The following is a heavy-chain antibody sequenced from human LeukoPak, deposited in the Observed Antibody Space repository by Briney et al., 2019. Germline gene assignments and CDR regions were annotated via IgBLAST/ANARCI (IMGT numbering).Heavy chain of an antibody. V-gene: IGHV4-61*02. CDR1: GGSISSGSYY. Sequence: SQTLSLTCTVSGGSISSGSYYWSWIRQPAGKGLEWIGRINTSGSTNYNPSLKSRVTISVDTSKNQFSLKLSSVTAADTAVYYCASIQSCYFGLDVWGQGTTVTVSS. CDR3: ASIQSCYFGLDV. CDR2: INTSGST. D-gene: IGHD4-11*01. J-gene: IGHJ6*02.